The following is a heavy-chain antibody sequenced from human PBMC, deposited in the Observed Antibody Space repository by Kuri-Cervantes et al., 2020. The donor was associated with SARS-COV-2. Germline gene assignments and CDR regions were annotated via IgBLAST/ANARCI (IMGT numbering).Heavy chain of an antibody. D-gene: IGHD5-12*01. CDR3: AREFGGGYDYYYYGMDV. Sequence: ASVKVSCKASGYTFTGYYMHWVRQAPGQGLEWMGWINPNSGGTNYAQKFRGWVTMTRDTSISTAYMELSRLRSDDTAVYYCAREFGGGYDYYYYGMDVWGQETTVTVSS. J-gene: IGHJ6*02. CDR1: GYTFTGYY. CDR2: INPNSGGT. V-gene: IGHV1-2*04.